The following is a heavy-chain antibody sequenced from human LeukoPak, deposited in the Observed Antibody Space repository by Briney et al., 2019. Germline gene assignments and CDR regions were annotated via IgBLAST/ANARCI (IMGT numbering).Heavy chain of an antibody. CDR1: GYTFTGYY. V-gene: IGHV1-2*06. D-gene: IGHD7-27*01. CDR3: VGGAPNWGFDY. J-gene: IGHJ4*02. CDR2: INCNGGGT. Sequence: ASVKVSCKASGYTFTGYYIHWVRQAPGQGLEWMGRINCNGGGTSYAQKFQGRVTMTRDTSISTAYTELDRLTSDDTAVYYCVGGAPNWGFDYWGQGTLVTVSS.